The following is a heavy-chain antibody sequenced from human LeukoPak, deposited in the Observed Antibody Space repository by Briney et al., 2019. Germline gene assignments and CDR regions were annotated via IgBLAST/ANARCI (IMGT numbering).Heavy chain of an antibody. CDR3: ARAIYNRQFDY. Sequence: PGGPLRLSCAASGFTFSSFWMSWVRQAPGKGLEWVANIKQDGSEKYYVDSVKGRFTISRDNAKNSLYLQMNSLRAEDTAVYYCARAIYNRQFDYWGQGTLATVSS. V-gene: IGHV3-7*01. D-gene: IGHD1-14*01. CDR2: IKQDGSEK. J-gene: IGHJ4*02. CDR1: GFTFSSFW.